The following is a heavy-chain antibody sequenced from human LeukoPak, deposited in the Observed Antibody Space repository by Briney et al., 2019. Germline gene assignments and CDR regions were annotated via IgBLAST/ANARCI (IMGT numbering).Heavy chain of an antibody. Sequence: GGSLRLSCAASGFTFSNAWMNWVRQAPGKGLEWVGRIKSKTDGGTTDYAAPVKGRFTISRDDSKNTLYLQMNSLKTEDTAVYYCTTAPISAAHYYYYYYGMDVWGQGTTVTVSS. D-gene: IGHD2-15*01. CDR3: TTAPISAAHYYYYYYGMDV. CDR1: GFTFSNAW. V-gene: IGHV3-15*07. J-gene: IGHJ6*02. CDR2: IKSKTDGGTT.